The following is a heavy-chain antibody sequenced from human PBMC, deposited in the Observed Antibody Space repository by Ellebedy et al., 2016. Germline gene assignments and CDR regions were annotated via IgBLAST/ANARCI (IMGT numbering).Heavy chain of an antibody. J-gene: IGHJ4*02. CDR2: MNPNSGNT. CDR1: GYTFTSYG. CDR3: ASTDAVAGTGDY. D-gene: IGHD6-19*01. V-gene: IGHV1-8*02. Sequence: ASVKVSCKASGYTFTSYGISWVRQAPGQGLEWMGWMNPNSGNTGYAQKFQGRVTMTRNTSISTAYMELSSLRSEDTAVYYCASTDAVAGTGDYWGQGTLVTVSS.